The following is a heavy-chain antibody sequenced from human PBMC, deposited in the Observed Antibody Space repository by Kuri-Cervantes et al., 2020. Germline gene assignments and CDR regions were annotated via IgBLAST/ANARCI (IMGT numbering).Heavy chain of an antibody. D-gene: IGHD6-19*01. J-gene: IGHJ3*02. CDR1: GFTFDDYG. Sequence: GESLKISCAASGFTFDDYGMSWVRQAPGKGLEWVSGINWNGGSTGYADSVKGRSTISRDNAKNSLYLQMNSLRAEDTALYYCAKDGYSSGGDAFDIWGQGTMVTVSS. CDR2: INWNGGST. CDR3: AKDGYSSGGDAFDI. V-gene: IGHV3-20*04.